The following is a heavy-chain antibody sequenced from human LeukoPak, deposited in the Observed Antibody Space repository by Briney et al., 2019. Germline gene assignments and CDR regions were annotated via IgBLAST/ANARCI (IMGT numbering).Heavy chain of an antibody. CDR2: INPSGGST. Sequence: ASVKVSCKASGYTFTSYYMHWVRQAPGQGLQWMGIINPSGGSTSYAQKFQGRVTMTRDMSTSTVYMELSSLRSEDTAVYYCARDPYCSGGTCYRGAFDIWGQGTMVTVSS. CDR3: ARDPYCSGGTCYRGAFDI. V-gene: IGHV1-46*01. D-gene: IGHD2-15*01. CDR1: GYTFTSYY. J-gene: IGHJ3*02.